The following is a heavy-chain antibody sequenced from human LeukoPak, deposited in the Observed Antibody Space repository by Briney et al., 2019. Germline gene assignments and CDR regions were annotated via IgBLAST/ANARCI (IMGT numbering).Heavy chain of an antibody. CDR3: AVYDSSGYYHGY. J-gene: IGHJ4*02. CDR2: IWYDGSNK. D-gene: IGHD3-22*01. V-gene: IGHV3-33*01. Sequence: GGSLRLSCAASGFTFSSYGMHWVRQAPGKGLEWVAVIWYDGSNKYYADSVKGRFTISRDNSKNTLYLQMNSLRAEDTAVYYCAVYDSSGYYHGYWGQGTLATVSS. CDR1: GFTFSSYG.